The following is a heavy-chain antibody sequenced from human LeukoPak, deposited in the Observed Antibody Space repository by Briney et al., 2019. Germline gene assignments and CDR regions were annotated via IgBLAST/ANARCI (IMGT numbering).Heavy chain of an antibody. D-gene: IGHD3-22*01. CDR3: ARDDGYYDSSGYYFAFDI. V-gene: IGHV3-21*01. Sequence: GGSLRLSCVVSGFTFSTFTMNWVRQAPGKGLEWVSCISSSSSYIYYTDSVKGRFTISRDNAKNSLYLQMNSLRAEDTAVYYCARDDGYYDSSGYYFAFDIWGQGTMVTVSS. J-gene: IGHJ3*02. CDR2: ISSSSSYI. CDR1: GFTFSTFT.